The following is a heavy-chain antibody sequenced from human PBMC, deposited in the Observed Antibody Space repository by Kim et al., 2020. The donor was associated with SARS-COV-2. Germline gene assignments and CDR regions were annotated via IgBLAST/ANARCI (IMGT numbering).Heavy chain of an antibody. CDR2: IYYSGST. Sequence: SETLSLTCTVSGGSISSSSYYWGWIRQPPGKGLEWIGSIYYSGSTYYNPSLKSRVTISVDTAKNKFSLKLSSVTAADTAVYYCASLAAAGTRWFDPWGQGTLVTVSS. D-gene: IGHD6-13*01. J-gene: IGHJ5*02. CDR1: GGSISSSSYY. CDR3: ASLAAAGTRWFDP. V-gene: IGHV4-39*01.